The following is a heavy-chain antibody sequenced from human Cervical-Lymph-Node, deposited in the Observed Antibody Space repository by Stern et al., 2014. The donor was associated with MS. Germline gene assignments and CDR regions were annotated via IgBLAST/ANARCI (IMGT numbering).Heavy chain of an antibody. CDR3: ARAAYSTSSYNY. V-gene: IGHV1-69*01. CDR1: GGTFNTNV. Sequence: VQLVESGAEVKKPGSSVKVSCKASGGTFNTNVISWVRQAPGQGLEWMGGIIPIFGTALYAQKFQGSVTITANASTRPVFMELSSLRSEDPAVYYWARAAYSTSSYNYWGQGTLVIVSS. J-gene: IGHJ4*02. D-gene: IGHD6-6*01. CDR2: IIPIFGTA.